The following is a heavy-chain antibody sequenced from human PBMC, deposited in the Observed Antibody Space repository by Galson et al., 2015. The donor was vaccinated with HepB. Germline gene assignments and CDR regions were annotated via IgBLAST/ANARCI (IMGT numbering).Heavy chain of an antibody. V-gene: IGHV1-2*04. CDR1: GYTFTGYY. D-gene: IGHD6-6*01. Sequence: SVKVSCKASGYTFTGYYMHWVRQAPGQGLEWMGWINPNSGGTNYAQKFQGWVTMTRDTSISTAYMELSRLRSDDTAVYYCARGPPFGGAARYYYYYGMDVWGQGTTVTVSS. CDR3: ARGPPFGGAARYYYYYGMDV. J-gene: IGHJ6*02. CDR2: INPNSGGT.